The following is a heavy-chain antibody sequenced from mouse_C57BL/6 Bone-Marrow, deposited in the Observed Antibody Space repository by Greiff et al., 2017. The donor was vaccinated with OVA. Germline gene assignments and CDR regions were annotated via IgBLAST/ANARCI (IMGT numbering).Heavy chain of an antibody. Sequence: EVKLQQSGPELVKPGASVKISCKASGYTFTDYYMNWVKQSHGKSLEWIGEINPNNGGTSYNQKFKGKATLTVDKSSSTAYMELRSLTSEDSAVYYCARSRTTYFDVWGTGTTVTVSS. CDR2: INPNNGGT. V-gene: IGHV1-26*01. J-gene: IGHJ1*03. CDR1: GYTFTDYY. CDR3: ARSRTTYFDV.